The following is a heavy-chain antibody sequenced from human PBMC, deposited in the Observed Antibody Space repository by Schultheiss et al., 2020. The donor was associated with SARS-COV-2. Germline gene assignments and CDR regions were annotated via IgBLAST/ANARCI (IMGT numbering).Heavy chain of an antibody. CDR1: GFTFSSYA. V-gene: IGHV3-7*03. CDR3: ARDEYCSSTSCPEGYFDL. J-gene: IGHJ2*01. CDR2: IKQDGSEK. D-gene: IGHD2-2*01. Sequence: GGSLRLSCAASGFTFSSYAMSWVRQAPGKGLEWVANIKQDGSEKYYVDSVKGRFTISRDNAKNSLYLQMNSLRAEDTAVYYCARDEYCSSTSCPEGYFDLWGRGTLVTVSS.